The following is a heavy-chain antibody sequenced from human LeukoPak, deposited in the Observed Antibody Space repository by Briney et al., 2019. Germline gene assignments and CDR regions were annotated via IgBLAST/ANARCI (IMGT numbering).Heavy chain of an antibody. Sequence: GASVKVSCKASGYTFTNYGITWVRQAPGQGLEWMGWSNAGNGNTKYSQEFQGRVTITRDTSASTAYMELSSLRSEDMAVYYCARDSRFHGMDVWGQGTTVTVSS. CDR3: ARDSRFHGMDV. CDR2: SNAGNGNT. J-gene: IGHJ6*02. CDR1: GYTFTNYG. V-gene: IGHV1-3*02.